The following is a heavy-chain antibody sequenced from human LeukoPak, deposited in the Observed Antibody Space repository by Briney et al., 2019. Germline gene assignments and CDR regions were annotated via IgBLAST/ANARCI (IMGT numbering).Heavy chain of an antibody. Sequence: SVMVSCKTSGGTFTSYAITWVRQAPGQGLEWMGKIIPISGATNYAQKFQGRVTFTADESTSTAYMELSSLRSEVTALYYCARKLRLGGNWFDPWGQGTLVTVSS. CDR3: ARKLRLGGNWFDP. D-gene: IGHD1-26*01. J-gene: IGHJ5*02. CDR1: GGTFTSYA. CDR2: IIPISGAT. V-gene: IGHV1-69*13.